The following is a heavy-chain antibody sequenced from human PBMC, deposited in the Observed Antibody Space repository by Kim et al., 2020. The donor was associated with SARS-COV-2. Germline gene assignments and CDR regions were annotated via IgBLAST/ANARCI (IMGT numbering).Heavy chain of an antibody. CDR2: IYTSGST. Sequence: SETLSLTCTVSGGSISSGSYYWSWIRQPAGKGLEWIGRIYTSGSTNYNPSLKSRVTISVDTSKNQFSLKLSSVTAADTAVYYCARVYEDLGFGYFDYWGQGTLVTVSS. J-gene: IGHJ4*02. CDR3: ARVYEDLGFGYFDY. V-gene: IGHV4-61*02. CDR1: GGSISSGSYY. D-gene: IGHD3-10*01.